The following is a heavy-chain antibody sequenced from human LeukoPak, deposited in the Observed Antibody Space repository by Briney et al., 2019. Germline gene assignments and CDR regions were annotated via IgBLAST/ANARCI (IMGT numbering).Heavy chain of an antibody. CDR3: ARESSGSYSVDY. J-gene: IGHJ4*02. CDR2: ISSNGGST. D-gene: IGHD1-26*01. CDR1: GFTFSSYA. Sequence: GGSLRLSCAASGFTFSSYAMHWVRRAPGKGLEYVSAISSNGGSTYYANSVKGRFTISRDNSKNTLYLQMGSLRAEDMAVYYCARESSGSYSVDYWGQGTLVTVSS. V-gene: IGHV3-64*01.